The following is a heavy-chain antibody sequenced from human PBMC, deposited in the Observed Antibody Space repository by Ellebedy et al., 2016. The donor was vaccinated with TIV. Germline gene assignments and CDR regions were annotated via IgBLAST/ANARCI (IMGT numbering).Heavy chain of an antibody. CDR3: ASRPNGDFHFLDY. V-gene: IGHV3-66*01. Sequence: GESLKISCAAPGITVSTNYLSGVRQAPGRGLEWVSIIYSGGGTYYADSVKGRFTISRDNSKNTLYLQMNSLRAEDTAVYYCASRPNGDFHFLDYWGQGTLVTVSS. D-gene: IGHD4-17*01. J-gene: IGHJ4*02. CDR2: IYSGGGT. CDR1: GITVSTNY.